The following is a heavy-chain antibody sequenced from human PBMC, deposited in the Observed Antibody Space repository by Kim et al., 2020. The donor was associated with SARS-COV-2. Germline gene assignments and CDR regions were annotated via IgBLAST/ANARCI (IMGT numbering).Heavy chain of an antibody. Sequence: ASVKVSCKASGYTFISHTIHWVRQAPGQRLEWMGWMNPGNGYTKFSQTFQGRVIIIKDTSASTVYMELSSLRSEDTAVYYCARWGYESNGSPYYGMDVWGQGTTVTVSS. J-gene: IGHJ6*02. CDR1: GYTFISHT. CDR3: ARWGYESNGSPYYGMDV. CDR2: MNPGNGYT. V-gene: IGHV1-3*01. D-gene: IGHD3-22*01.